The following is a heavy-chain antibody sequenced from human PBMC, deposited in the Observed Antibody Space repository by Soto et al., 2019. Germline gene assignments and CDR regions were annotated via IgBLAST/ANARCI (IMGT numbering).Heavy chain of an antibody. J-gene: IGHJ4*02. CDR2: IYHSGST. V-gene: IGHV4-4*02. Sequence: PSETLSLTCAVSGGSINSRYWWSWVRQSPGKGLEWIGEIYHSGSTNYNPSLKSRVTISVDKSKNQFSLNLSSVTAADTAVYYCARVQNGTGKYYPRYTDYSGQGTLLT. D-gene: IGHD3-10*01. CDR1: GGSINSRYW. CDR3: ARVQNGTGKYYPRYTDY.